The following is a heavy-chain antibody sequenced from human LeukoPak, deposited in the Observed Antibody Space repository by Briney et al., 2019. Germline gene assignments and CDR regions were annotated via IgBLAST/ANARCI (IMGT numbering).Heavy chain of an antibody. CDR1: GSTLSSYT. Sequence: GGSLRLSCAASGSTLSSYTVNWVRQAPGKGLEWVSVILANGTPFYADSVRGRFTISRDNSKNTLYLQMNSLRVEDTAVYYCAKVERTDRGYFDFWGQGTLVTVSS. D-gene: IGHD3-10*01. V-gene: IGHV3-23*01. J-gene: IGHJ4*02. CDR2: ILANGTP. CDR3: AKVERTDRGYFDF.